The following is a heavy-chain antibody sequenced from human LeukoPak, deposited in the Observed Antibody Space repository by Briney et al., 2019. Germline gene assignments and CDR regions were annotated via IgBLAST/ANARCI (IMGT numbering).Heavy chain of an antibody. V-gene: IGHV5-51*01. J-gene: IGHJ3*02. CDR2: IYPGDSDT. Sequence: GESLKISCKGSGYSFTNYWIGWVRQMPEKGLEWMGIIYPGDSDTRYSPSFQGQVTISGDKSISTAYLQWSSLKASDTAIYYCARLRPQDGFDIWGQGTMVTVSS. CDR3: ARLRPQDGFDI. CDR1: GYSFTNYW.